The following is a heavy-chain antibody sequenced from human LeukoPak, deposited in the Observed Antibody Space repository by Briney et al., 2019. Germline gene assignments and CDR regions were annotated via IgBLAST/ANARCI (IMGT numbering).Heavy chain of an antibody. CDR3: ASYLTSIPSGMDV. J-gene: IGHJ6*02. D-gene: IGHD2/OR15-2a*01. CDR2: ISTDGSST. V-gene: IGHV3-74*01. Sequence: GGSLRLSCAASGFTFSRYWMHWLRQAPGKGLVWVSRISTDGSSTSYADSVKGRFAISRDNGKNTLYLQMNSLRAEDTAVYYCASYLTSIPSGMDVWGQGTTVTVSS. CDR1: GFTFSRYW.